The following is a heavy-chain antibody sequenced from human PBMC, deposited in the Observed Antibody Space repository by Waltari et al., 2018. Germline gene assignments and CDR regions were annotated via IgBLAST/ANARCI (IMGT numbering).Heavy chain of an antibody. D-gene: IGHD6-6*01. CDR2: IYSTGPT. CDR3: ARHGGVAALYYFDY. J-gene: IGHJ4*02. Sequence: QVQLQESGPGLVKPSETLSLTCSVSNGSIHSYFWSWIRQPPGKGLEWIGYIYSTGPTAYNPSLGSRVTISVDTSKNQFSLRLSSVTAADTAVYYCARHGGVAALYYFDYWGQGTLVTVSS. V-gene: IGHV4-59*08. CDR1: NGSIHSYF.